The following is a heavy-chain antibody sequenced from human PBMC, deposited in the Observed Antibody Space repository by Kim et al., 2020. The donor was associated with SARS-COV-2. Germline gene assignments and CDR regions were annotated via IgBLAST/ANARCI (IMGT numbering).Heavy chain of an antibody. Sequence: GGSLRLSCAASGFTFSSYTMHWVRQAPGKGLEHVSAISSNGGSTSYANSVKGRFTISRDNSKNTVYIEMGSLRAEDMAVYYCARGVSRAFDSWGQGTLVTVSS. V-gene: IGHV3-64*01. J-gene: IGHJ4*02. CDR3: ARGVSRAFDS. D-gene: IGHD2-2*01. CDR1: GFTFSSYT. CDR2: ISSNGGST.